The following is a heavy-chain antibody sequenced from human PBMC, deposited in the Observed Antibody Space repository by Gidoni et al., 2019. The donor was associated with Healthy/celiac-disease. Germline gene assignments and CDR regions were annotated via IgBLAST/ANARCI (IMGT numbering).Heavy chain of an antibody. D-gene: IGHD3-10*01. V-gene: IGHV4-39*07. CDR3: ARDRRNRAAYYYYGMDV. CDR1: GGSISSSSYY. J-gene: IGHJ6*02. Sequence: QLQLQESGPGLVKPSETLSLTCTVSGGSISSSSYYWGWIRPPPGKGLEWIGSIYYSGSTYYNPSLKSRVTISVDTSKNQFSLKLSSVTAADTAVYYCARDRRNRAAYYYYGMDVWGQGTTVTVSS. CDR2: IYYSGST.